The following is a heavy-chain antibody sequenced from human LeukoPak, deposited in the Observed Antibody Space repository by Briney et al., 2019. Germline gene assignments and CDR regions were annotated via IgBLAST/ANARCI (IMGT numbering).Heavy chain of an antibody. CDR2: INTNGGST. V-gene: IGHV3-64*02. D-gene: IGHD5-24*01. J-gene: IGHJ4*02. Sequence: PGGSLRLSCAASGFTFSTYTIHWIRQAPGKGLDYISAINTNGGSTSYADSVKGRFTISRDNSKDTVYLQMGSLRHEDIGVYYWARGVGYTNLDFWGQGTLVTVSS. CDR1: GFTFSTYT. CDR3: ARGVGYTNLDF.